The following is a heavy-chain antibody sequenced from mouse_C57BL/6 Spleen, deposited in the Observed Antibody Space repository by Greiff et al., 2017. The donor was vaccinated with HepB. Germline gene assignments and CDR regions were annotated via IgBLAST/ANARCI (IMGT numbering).Heavy chain of an antibody. CDR2: INYDGSST. CDR3: ARNYDYDVGYAMDY. Sequence: EVKLMESEGGLVQPGSSMKLSCTASGFTFSDYYMAWVRQVPEKGLEWVANINYDGSSTYYLDSLKSRFIISRDNAKNILYLQMSSLKSEDTATYYCARNYDYDVGYAMDYWGQGTSVTVSS. CDR1: GFTFSDYY. J-gene: IGHJ4*01. D-gene: IGHD2-4*01. V-gene: IGHV5-16*01.